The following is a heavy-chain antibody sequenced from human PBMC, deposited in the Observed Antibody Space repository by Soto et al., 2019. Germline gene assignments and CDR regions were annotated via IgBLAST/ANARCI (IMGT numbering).Heavy chain of an antibody. J-gene: IGHJ4*02. V-gene: IGHV3-23*01. CDR3: ATMNGYFEY. CDR1: GFRFSSYS. Sequence: GGSLRLSCADSGFRFSSYSMSWVRQTSGKGLEWVAAITATGGRTYYADSVTGRFTISRDNSRKTHYLQMTSLRAEDTAMYYCATMNGYFEYWGQGTPVTVSS. D-gene: IGHD3-22*01. CDR2: ITATGGRT.